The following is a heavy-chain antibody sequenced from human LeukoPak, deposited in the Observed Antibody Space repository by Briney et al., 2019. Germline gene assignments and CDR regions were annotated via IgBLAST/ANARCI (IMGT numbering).Heavy chain of an antibody. D-gene: IGHD2-2*02. Sequence: SETLSLTCTVSGGSINSRSYYWGWIRQPPGKGLEWIGSIYYSGSTYYNPSLKSRVTMSVDTSKNQFSLKLSSVTAADTAVYYCARHNIVVVPAAIRVWFDPWGQGTLVTVSS. CDR1: GGSINSRSYY. CDR3: ARHNIVVVPAAIRVWFDP. CDR2: IYYSGST. V-gene: IGHV4-39*07. J-gene: IGHJ5*02.